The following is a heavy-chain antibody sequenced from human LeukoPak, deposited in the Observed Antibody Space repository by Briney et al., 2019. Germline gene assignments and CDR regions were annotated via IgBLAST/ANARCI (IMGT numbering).Heavy chain of an antibody. J-gene: IGHJ4*02. CDR2: ISGSSSYI. CDR3: ARDRVKYCSGGSCYSEYYFDY. CDR1: GFTFSSYA. Sequence: GGSLRLSCAASGFTFSSYAMHWVRQAPGKGLEWVSYISGSSSYIYYADSVKGRFTISRDDAKNSLYLQMNSLRAEDTAVYYCARDRVKYCSGGSCYSEYYFDYWGQGTLVTVSS. V-gene: IGHV3-21*01. D-gene: IGHD2-15*01.